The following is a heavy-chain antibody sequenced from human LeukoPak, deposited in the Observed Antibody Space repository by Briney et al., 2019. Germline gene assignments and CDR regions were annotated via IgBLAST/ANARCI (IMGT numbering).Heavy chain of an antibody. D-gene: IGHD6-13*01. CDR2: INHSGST. V-gene: IGHV4-34*01. CDR3: ARRAQYSSSWYRPFDY. CDR1: GGYLSGYY. J-gene: IGHJ4*02. Sequence: PSETLPLTCSVYGGYLSGYYWSWIRQPPGKGLEWIGEINHSGSTNYNPSLKSRVTISVDTSKHQFSLKLSSVTAADTAVYYCARRAQYSSSWYRPFDYWGQGTLVTVSS.